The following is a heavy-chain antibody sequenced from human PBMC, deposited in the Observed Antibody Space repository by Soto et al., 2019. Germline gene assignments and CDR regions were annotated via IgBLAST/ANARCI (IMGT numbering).Heavy chain of an antibody. Sequence: RSQTLSLTCAISGDSVSTNSCAWSWIRQSPSXGLEWLGRTFYRSKWYSGYAVSLQRGKTINPETSKNXLSLXLNSVTPEDTAVYFCARDPPDFHSAFDYWGQGTMVTVSS. CDR3: ARDPPDFHSAFDY. D-gene: IGHD4-4*01. CDR2: TFYRSKWYS. V-gene: IGHV6-1*01. CDR1: GDSVSTNSCA. J-gene: IGHJ4*02.